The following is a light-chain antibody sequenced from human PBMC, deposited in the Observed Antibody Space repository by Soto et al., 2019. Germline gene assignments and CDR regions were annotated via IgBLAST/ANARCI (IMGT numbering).Light chain of an antibody. J-gene: IGLJ1*01. CDR1: SSDVGAYNY. CDR2: EVS. V-gene: IGLV2-8*01. Sequence: QSALTQPPSASGSPGQSVTISCSGTSSDVGAYNYVSWYQQHPGKAPRLLIYEVSQRPSGVPDRFSGSKSASTASLTVSGLQPEDEADYYCSSYAGTNNLLYVFGTGTKVTVL. CDR3: SSYAGTNNLLYV.